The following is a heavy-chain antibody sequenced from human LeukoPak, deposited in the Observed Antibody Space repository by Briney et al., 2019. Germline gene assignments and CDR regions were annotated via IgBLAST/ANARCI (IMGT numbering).Heavy chain of an antibody. CDR3: ARGNYHAMDV. Sequence: GGSLRLSCAASGLTGSHNYVSWVRQAPGKGLEWVSAIHTSGDTCYADSVKGRFTISRDTSKNTLYLQINSLRVEDTAVYYCARGNYHAMDVWGQGTTVTVSS. CDR2: IHTSGDT. J-gene: IGHJ6*02. V-gene: IGHV3-53*01. CDR1: GLTGSHNY.